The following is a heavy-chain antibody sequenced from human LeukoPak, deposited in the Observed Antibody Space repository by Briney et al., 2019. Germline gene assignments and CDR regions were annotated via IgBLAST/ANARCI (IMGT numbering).Heavy chain of an antibody. CDR1: GGSISSGSYY. Sequence: PSETLSLTCTVSGGSISSGSYYWSWIRQPAGKGLEWIGRIYTSGSTNYNPSLKSRVTISVDTSKNQFSLKLSSVTAADTAVYYCARERGYERYDYWGQGTLVTVSS. CDR3: ARERGYERYDY. J-gene: IGHJ4*02. D-gene: IGHD5-12*01. V-gene: IGHV4-61*02. CDR2: IYTSGST.